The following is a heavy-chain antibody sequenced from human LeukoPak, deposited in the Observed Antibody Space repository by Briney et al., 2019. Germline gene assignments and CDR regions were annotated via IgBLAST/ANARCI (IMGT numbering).Heavy chain of an antibody. CDR1: GYSISSGYY. CDR2: IYYSGST. J-gene: IGHJ3*02. V-gene: IGHV4-38-2*02. D-gene: IGHD3-16*01. Sequence: SETLSLTCTVSGYSISSGYYWGWIRQPPGKGLEWIGYIYYSGSTNYNPSLKSRVTISVDTSKNQFSLKLSSVTAADTAVYYCARDSYQRRAFDIWGQGTMVTVSS. CDR3: ARDSYQRRAFDI.